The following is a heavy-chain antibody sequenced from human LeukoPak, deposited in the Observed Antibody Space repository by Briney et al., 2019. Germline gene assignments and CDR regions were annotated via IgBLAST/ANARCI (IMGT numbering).Heavy chain of an antibody. CDR2: ISGSGGST. V-gene: IGHV3-23*01. CDR1: GFTFSSYA. D-gene: IGHD3-10*01. Sequence: PGGSLRLSCAASGFTFSSYAMSWVRQAPGKGLEWVSAISGSGGSTYYADSVKGRFTISRDNSKNTLYLQMNSLRAEDTAVYYCAKGTMVRGVIITPFDHWGQGTLVTVSS. CDR3: AKGTMVRGVIITPFDH. J-gene: IGHJ4*02.